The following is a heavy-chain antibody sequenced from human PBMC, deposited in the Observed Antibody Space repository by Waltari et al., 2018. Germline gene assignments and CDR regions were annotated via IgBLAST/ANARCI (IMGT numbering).Heavy chain of an antibody. CDR2: IYYSGST. J-gene: IGHJ4*02. CDR1: GGSISSYY. V-gene: IGHV4-59*01. CDR3: AYSSGWLFDY. D-gene: IGHD6-19*01. Sequence: QVQLQESGPGLVKPSETLSLTCTVSGGSISSYYWSWIRQPPGKGLEWIGYIYYSGSTNYNPSLKSRVTISVDTSKNQFSLKLSSVTAADTAVYCCAYSSGWLFDYWGQGTLVTVSS.